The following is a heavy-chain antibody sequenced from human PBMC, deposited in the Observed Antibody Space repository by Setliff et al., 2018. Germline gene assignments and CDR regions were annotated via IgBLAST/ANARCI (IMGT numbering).Heavy chain of an antibody. Sequence: PSETLSLTCTVSGYPISRGFYWGWIRQSPGKGLEWIGSVYHSGSSYQNPSLRSRIAVSVDTSKNQFSLRLNSVTAADTAVYFCARAAARAEYSDTSAYLPFDCWGLGTLVTVSS. V-gene: IGHV4-38-2*02. CDR2: VYHSGSS. J-gene: IGHJ4*02. D-gene: IGHD3-16*01. CDR3: ARAAARAEYSDTSAYLPFDC. CDR1: GYPISRGFY.